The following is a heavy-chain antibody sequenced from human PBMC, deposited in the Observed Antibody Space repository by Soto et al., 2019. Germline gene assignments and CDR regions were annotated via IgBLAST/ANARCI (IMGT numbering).Heavy chain of an antibody. J-gene: IGHJ4*02. CDR3: AKDVLRYFDFDY. Sequence: TGGSLRLSCAASGFTFSSYAMSWVRQAPGKGLEWVSAISGSGGSTYYADSVKGRFTISRDNSKNTLYLQMNSLRAEDTAVYYCAKDVLRYFDFDYWGQGTLVTVSS. D-gene: IGHD3-9*01. CDR1: GFTFSSYA. CDR2: ISGSGGST. V-gene: IGHV3-23*01.